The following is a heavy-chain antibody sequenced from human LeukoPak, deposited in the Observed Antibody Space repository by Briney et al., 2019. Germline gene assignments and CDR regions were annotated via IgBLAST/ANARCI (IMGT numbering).Heavy chain of an antibody. J-gene: IGHJ6*02. Sequence: GGSLRLSCAASGFAFSSYAMSWVRQAPGKGLEWVSSVNGPGGATWYADSVKGRFTISRDKSKNTLFLQMNSLRDEDTAVYYCARDRAYSSSWSYYYYGMDVWGQGTTVTVSS. CDR3: ARDRAYSSSWSYYYYGMDV. V-gene: IGHV3-23*01. CDR2: VNGPGGAT. D-gene: IGHD6-13*01. CDR1: GFAFSSYA.